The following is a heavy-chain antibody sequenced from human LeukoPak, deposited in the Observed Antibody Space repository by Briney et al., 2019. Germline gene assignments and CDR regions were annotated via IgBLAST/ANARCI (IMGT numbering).Heavy chain of an antibody. CDR1: GFTFDEYG. CDR2: ISRNGGST. D-gene: IGHD6-19*01. V-gene: IGHV3-20*04. Sequence: GGSLRLSCAASGFTFDEYGMTWVRQVPGKGLEWVSGISRNGGSTGYADSVKGRFTISRDNAKNSLYLQMNSLRAEDMALYYCAKGPVRQWLVGGYFDYWGQGTLVTVSS. J-gene: IGHJ4*02. CDR3: AKGPVRQWLVGGYFDY.